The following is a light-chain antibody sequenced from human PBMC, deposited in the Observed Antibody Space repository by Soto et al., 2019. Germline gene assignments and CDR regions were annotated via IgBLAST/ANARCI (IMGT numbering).Light chain of an antibody. Sequence: VLSQSASTLSLSPGERATLSCMSSQSVSSSYLAWYQQKPGQAPRLLIYGASSRATGIPDRFSGSGSGTDFTLTISRLEPEDFAVYYCQQYGSSLWTFAQGTKVAI. J-gene: IGKJ1*01. CDR3: QQYGSSLWT. CDR2: GAS. CDR1: QSVSSSY. V-gene: IGKV3-20*01.